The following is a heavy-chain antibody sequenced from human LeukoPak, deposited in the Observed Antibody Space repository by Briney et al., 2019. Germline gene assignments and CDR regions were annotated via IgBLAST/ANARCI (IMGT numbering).Heavy chain of an antibody. CDR1: GYTFTSYY. Sequence: ASVKVSFKASGYTFTSYYMHWVRQGPGQGLELMGIINPSGGSTSYAQKFQGRVTMTRDMSTSTVYMELSSLRSEDTAVYYCARAGVSSSWYYYYYYMDVWGKGTTVTVSS. V-gene: IGHV1-46*01. D-gene: IGHD6-13*01. J-gene: IGHJ6*03. CDR3: ARAGVSSSWYYYYYYMDV. CDR2: INPSGGST.